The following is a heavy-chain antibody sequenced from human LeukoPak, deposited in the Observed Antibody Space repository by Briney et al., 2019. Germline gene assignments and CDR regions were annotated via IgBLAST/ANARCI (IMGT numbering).Heavy chain of an antibody. Sequence: SETLSLTCTVSGGSISSYYWSWIRQPAGKGLEWIGRIYTSGGTNYNPSLKSRVTMSVDTSKNQFSLKLSSVTAADTAVYYCYLSWSNGFDIWGQGTMVTVSS. CDR3: YLSWSNGFDI. CDR2: IYTSGGT. CDR1: GGSISSYY. J-gene: IGHJ3*02. D-gene: IGHD3-3*01. V-gene: IGHV4-4*07.